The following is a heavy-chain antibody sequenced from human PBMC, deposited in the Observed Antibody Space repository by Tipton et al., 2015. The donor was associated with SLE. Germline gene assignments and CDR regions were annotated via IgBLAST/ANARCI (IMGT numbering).Heavy chain of an antibody. D-gene: IGHD3-22*01. CDR3: ARASGGLLPFDY. J-gene: IGHJ4*02. CDR1: GGSISSGGYY. Sequence: TLSLTCTVSGGSISSGGYYWSWIRQHPGKGLEWIGYIYYKGTTYYNPSLKSRVTISVDTSKNQFSLNLSSVTAADTAVYYCARASGGLLPFDYWGQGTLVTVSS. CDR2: IYYKGTT. V-gene: IGHV4-31*03.